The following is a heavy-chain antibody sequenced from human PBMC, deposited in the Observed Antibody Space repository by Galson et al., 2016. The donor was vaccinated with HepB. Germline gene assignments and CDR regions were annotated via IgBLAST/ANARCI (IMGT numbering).Heavy chain of an antibody. Sequence: SLRLSCAASGFTFSDYYMSWIHQAPGKGLEWVSYISSSGSTIYYADSVKGRFTISRDNAKNSLYLQMNSLRAEDTAVYYCARKLRGYSSYLDVWGKGTTVTVSS. CDR2: ISSSGSTI. V-gene: IGHV3-11*01. CDR3: ARKLRGYSSYLDV. J-gene: IGHJ6*03. D-gene: IGHD5-18*01. CDR1: GFTFSDYY.